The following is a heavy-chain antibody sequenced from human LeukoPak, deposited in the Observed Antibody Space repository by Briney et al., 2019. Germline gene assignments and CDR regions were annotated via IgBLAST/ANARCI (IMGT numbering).Heavy chain of an antibody. CDR1: GFTFSSYA. D-gene: IGHD3-10*01. V-gene: IGHV3-30-3*01. Sequence: GGSLRLSCAASGFTFSSYAMHWVRQAPGKGLEWVAVISYDGSNKYYADSVKGRFTISRDNSKNTLYLQMNSLRAEDTAVYYCARNPVWFGEFTLGYYYGMDVWGQGTTVTVSS. CDR3: ARNPVWFGEFTLGYYYGMDV. CDR2: ISYDGSNK. J-gene: IGHJ6*02.